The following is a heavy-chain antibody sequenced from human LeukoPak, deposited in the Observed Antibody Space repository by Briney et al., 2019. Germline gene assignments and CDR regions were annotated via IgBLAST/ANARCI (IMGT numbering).Heavy chain of an antibody. CDR2: ISAYNGDT. J-gene: IGHJ6*03. Sequence: ASVKVSCKASGYMFTSYGISWVRQAPGQGLEWMGWISAYNGDTEYSHKFQGRVTMTTDTSTSTAYMELRSLRSDDTAVYYCARGGLRPICSGGSCYSVPGYYYMDVWGKGTTVTVSS. CDR1: GYMFTSYG. D-gene: IGHD2-15*01. V-gene: IGHV1-18*01. CDR3: ARGGLRPICSGGSCYSVPGYYYMDV.